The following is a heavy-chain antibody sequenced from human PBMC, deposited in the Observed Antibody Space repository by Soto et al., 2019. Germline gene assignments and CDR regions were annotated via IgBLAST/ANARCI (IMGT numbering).Heavy chain of an antibody. D-gene: IGHD3-9*01. J-gene: IGHJ4*02. V-gene: IGHV4-59*01. CDR3: ARMYYDILTGYPKIPYYFDY. CDR1: GGSISSYY. Sequence: ETLSLTCTVSGGSISSYYWSWIRQPPGKGLEWIGYIYYSGSTNYNPSLKSRVTISVDTSKNQFSLKLSSVTAADTAVYYCARMYYDILTGYPKIPYYFDYWGQGTLVTVSS. CDR2: IYYSGST.